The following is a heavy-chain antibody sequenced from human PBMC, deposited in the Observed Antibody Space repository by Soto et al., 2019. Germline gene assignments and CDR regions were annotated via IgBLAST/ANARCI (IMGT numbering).Heavy chain of an antibody. CDR3: ERLNKDHAVP. CDR1: GYTFTSYD. J-gene: IGHJ5*02. D-gene: IGHD4-4*01. Sequence: QVQLVQSGAEVKKPGASVKVSCKASGYTFTSYDINWVRLATGQGLEWMGWMNPNSGNTAYAQKFQGRVTMTRNTSISTPYVERRSLRSEDRPVYSCERLNKDHAVPWGQGPLVPVSS. V-gene: IGHV1-8*01. CDR2: MNPNSGNT.